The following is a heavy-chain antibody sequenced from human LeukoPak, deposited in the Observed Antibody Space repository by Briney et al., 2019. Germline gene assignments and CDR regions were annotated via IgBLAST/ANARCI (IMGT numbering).Heavy chain of an antibody. Sequence: GASVNVSCKTSVYTFTSYGVSWVRQAPGQGLEWMGWISSYNGKTNYAQNFQGRVTMTTDTSTNTAYMELRSLRSDDTAVYYCARDLTIAAAGTYGYWGQGTLVTVYS. V-gene: IGHV1-18*01. CDR2: ISSYNGKT. J-gene: IGHJ4*02. CDR1: VYTFTSYG. D-gene: IGHD6-13*01. CDR3: ARDLTIAAAGTYGY.